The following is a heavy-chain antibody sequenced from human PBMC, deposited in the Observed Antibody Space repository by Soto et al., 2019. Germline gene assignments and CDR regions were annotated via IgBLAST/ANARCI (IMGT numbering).Heavy chain of an antibody. CDR2: IKQDGSEK. Sequence: GGSLRLSFAASGFTFSSYWMSWVRQAPGKGLEWVANIKQDGSEKYYVDSVKGRFTISRDNAKNSLYLQMNSLRAEDTAVYYCARVPGVVPAATSSRFDPWGQGTLVTVSS. V-gene: IGHV3-7*03. J-gene: IGHJ5*02. CDR3: ARVPGVVPAATSSRFDP. D-gene: IGHD2-2*01. CDR1: GFTFSSYW.